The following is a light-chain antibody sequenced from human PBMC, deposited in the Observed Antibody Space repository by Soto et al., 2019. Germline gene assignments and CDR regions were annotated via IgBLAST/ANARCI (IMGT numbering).Light chain of an antibody. V-gene: IGLV1-40*01. J-gene: IGLJ3*02. CDR1: SSNIGADYD. CDR2: GNN. CDR3: QSSDSSLSGSL. Sequence: QSVLTQPPSVSGAPGQRVTIPCTGSSSNIGADYDVHWYQQLPGTAPKLLIYGNNNRPSGVSDRFSGSQSGTSASLAITGLQAEDEADYYCQSSDSSLSGSLFGGGTKVTVL.